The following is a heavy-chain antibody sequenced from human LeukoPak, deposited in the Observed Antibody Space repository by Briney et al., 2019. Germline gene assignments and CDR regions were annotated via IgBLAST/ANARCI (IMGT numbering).Heavy chain of an antibody. CDR2: IWYDGSNK. D-gene: IGHD3-22*01. CDR1: GFTFSSYG. CDR3: AKNPRSYDSSGYYYPDP. Sequence: GGSLRLSCAASGFTFSSYGMHWVRQAPGKGLEWVAVIWYDGSNKYYADSVKGRFTISRDDSKNTLYLQMNSLRAEDTAVYYCAKNPRSYDSSGYYYPDPWGQGTLVTVSS. V-gene: IGHV3-33*06. J-gene: IGHJ5*02.